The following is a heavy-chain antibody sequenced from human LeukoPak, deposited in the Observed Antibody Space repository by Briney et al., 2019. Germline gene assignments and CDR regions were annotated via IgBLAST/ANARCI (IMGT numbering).Heavy chain of an antibody. Sequence: GGSLRLSCAASGFTVSTNYMTWVRQAPGKGLEWVSFIYSDGSTYYADSVKGRFTISRGNSKNTLYLQMNSLRAEDTAVYYCARGRDTYCFDYWGQGTLVTVSS. CDR3: ARGRDTYCFDY. CDR1: GFTVSTNY. J-gene: IGHJ4*02. CDR2: IYSDGST. D-gene: IGHD3-10*01. V-gene: IGHV3-53*01.